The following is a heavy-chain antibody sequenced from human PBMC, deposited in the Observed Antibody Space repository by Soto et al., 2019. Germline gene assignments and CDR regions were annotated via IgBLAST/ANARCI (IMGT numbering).Heavy chain of an antibody. J-gene: IGHJ4*02. CDR1: GFTFSSHA. CDR3: ARDLWGYLH. V-gene: IGHV3-23*01. CDR2: ISAGSEGA. Sequence: EVQLLESGGGLVQPGGALRLSCAASGFTFSSHAMSWVRQALGKGLEWISSISAGSEGAYYADSVKGRFTISRDNSNNTLYLQMNSLRAEDTAVYYCARDLWGYLHWGQGTLVTVSS. D-gene: IGHD2-21*01.